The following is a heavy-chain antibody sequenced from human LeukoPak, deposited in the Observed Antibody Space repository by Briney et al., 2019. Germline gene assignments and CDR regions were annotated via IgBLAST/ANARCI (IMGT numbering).Heavy chain of an antibody. V-gene: IGHV1-24*01. J-gene: IGHJ4*02. D-gene: IGHD3-22*01. CDR3: ATTYYYDSSGYHDFDY. Sequence: ASVKVSCKVSGYTLTELSMHWVRQAPGKGLEWMGGFDPEDGETIYAQKFQGRDTMTEDTSTDTAYMELSSLRSEDTAVYYCATTYYYDSSGYHDFDYWGQGTLVTVSS. CDR2: FDPEDGET. CDR1: GYTLTELS.